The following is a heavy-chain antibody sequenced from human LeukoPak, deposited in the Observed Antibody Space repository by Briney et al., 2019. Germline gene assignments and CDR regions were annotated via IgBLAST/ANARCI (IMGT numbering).Heavy chain of an antibody. CDR3: ARAGGTYYGIAFDI. CDR2: IKQDGSEK. D-gene: IGHD1-26*01. Sequence: GGFLRLSCAASGFTFSSYWMSWVRQAPGKGLEWVANIKQDGSEKYYVDSVKGRFTISRDNAKNSLYLQMNSLRAEDTAVYYCARAGGTYYGIAFDIWGQGTMVTVSS. V-gene: IGHV3-7*01. J-gene: IGHJ3*02. CDR1: GFTFSSYW.